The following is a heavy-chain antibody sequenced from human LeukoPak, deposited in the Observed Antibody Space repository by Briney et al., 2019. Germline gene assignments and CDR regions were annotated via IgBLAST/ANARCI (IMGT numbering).Heavy chain of an antibody. Sequence: SVKVSCKASGGTFSSYAISWVRQAPGQGLEWMGGIFPIFGTANYAQKFQGRVTITADESTSTAYMELSSLRSEDTAVYYCARGGYSYGLPFDPWGQGTLVTVSS. CDR1: GGTFSSYA. J-gene: IGHJ5*02. V-gene: IGHV1-69*13. CDR2: IFPIFGTA. CDR3: ARGGYSYGLPFDP. D-gene: IGHD5-18*01.